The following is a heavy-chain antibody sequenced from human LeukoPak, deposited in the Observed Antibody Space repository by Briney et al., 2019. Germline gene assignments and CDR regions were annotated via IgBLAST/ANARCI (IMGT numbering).Heavy chain of an antibody. J-gene: IGHJ2*01. CDR3: AKHRSLTWTNWYFDL. V-gene: IGHV3-30*02. CDR1: GFTFSSYG. CDR2: VRYDGNEK. Sequence: GGSLRLSCAASGFTFSSYGMNWVRQAPGKGLEWVAFVRYDGNEKKYADSVKGRFTISRDNSKNTVYLQMSSLGTADTAVYYCAKHRSLTWTNWYFDLWGRGSLVTVSS. D-gene: IGHD3-16*01.